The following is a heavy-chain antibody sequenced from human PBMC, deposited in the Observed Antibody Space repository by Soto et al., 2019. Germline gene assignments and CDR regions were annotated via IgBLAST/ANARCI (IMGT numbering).Heavy chain of an antibody. D-gene: IGHD5-12*01. CDR1: GGSISSSSYY. J-gene: IGHJ4*02. V-gene: IGHV4-39*01. CDR3: ARQKAPYSDCFDY. Sequence: QLQLQESGPGLVKPSETLSLTCTVSGGSISSSSYYWGWIRQPPGKGLEWIGSIYYSGSTCYNPSLKSRVTISVDTSKNQSSLKLSSVTAADTAVYYCARQKAPYSDCFDYWGQGTLVTVSS. CDR2: IYYSGST.